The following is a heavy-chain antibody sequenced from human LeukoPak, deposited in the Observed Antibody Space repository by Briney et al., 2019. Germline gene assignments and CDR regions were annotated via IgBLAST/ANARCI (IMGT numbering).Heavy chain of an antibody. J-gene: IGHJ4*02. CDR3: AKDAAYNPFDY. CDR2: IHYSGST. Sequence: SETLSLTCTVSGGSMSSYYWSWIRQPPGKGLEWIGYIHYSGSTNYNPSLKSRVTISVDTSKNQFSLKLNSVTTADTAVYYCAKDAAYNPFDYWGQGTLVTVSS. D-gene: IGHD5-24*01. V-gene: IGHV4-59*01. CDR1: GGSMSSYY.